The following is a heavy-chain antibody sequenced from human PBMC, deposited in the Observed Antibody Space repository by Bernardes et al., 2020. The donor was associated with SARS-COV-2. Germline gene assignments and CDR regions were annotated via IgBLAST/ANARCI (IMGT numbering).Heavy chain of an antibody. CDR2: INLGGIT. V-gene: IGHV4-34*01. CDR3: ARGSSYCGGDCHAD. D-gene: IGHD2-21*02. Sequence: SETLSLTCGVHDSSVTYYYSWIRQAPGKGLEWIGQINLGGITSYSPALKGRVTMSIETSKKRLSLKMTSVSPADTAIYYCARGSSYCGGDCHADWGQGTLVTVSS. CDR1: DSSVTYY. J-gene: IGHJ4*01.